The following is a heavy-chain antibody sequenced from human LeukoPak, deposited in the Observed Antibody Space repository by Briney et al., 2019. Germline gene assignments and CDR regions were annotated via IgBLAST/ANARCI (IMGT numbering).Heavy chain of an antibody. V-gene: IGHV3-15*01. D-gene: IGHD4-17*01. Sequence: GGSLRLSSAASGFTFTNARMGWVPQAPGKGLEWVGLIKSKIDGGTTDFAAPVKGRFTISTDDLKHTLYLQMNSLKSEDTAVYYCTTGYGHSDFDYWGQGTLVTVSS. J-gene: IGHJ4*02. CDR1: GFTFTNAR. CDR3: TTGYGHSDFDY. CDR2: IKSKIDGGTT.